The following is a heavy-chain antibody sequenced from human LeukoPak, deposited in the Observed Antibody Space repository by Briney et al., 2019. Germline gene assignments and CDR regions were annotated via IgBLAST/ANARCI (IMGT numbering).Heavy chain of an antibody. V-gene: IGHV1-2*02. J-gene: IGHJ3*02. Sequence: ASVKVSCKASGYTFTGYYMHWVRQAPGQGLEWMGWINPNSGGTNYAQKFQGRVTMTRDTSISTAYMELSRLRSDDTAVYYCARDRFVDYSSGWYGAFDIWGQGTMVTVSS. D-gene: IGHD6-19*01. CDR2: INPNSGGT. CDR1: GYTFTGYY. CDR3: ARDRFVDYSSGWYGAFDI.